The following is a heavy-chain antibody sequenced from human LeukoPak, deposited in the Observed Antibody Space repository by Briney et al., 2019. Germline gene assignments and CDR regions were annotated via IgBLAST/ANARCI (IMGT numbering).Heavy chain of an antibody. CDR2: INHSGST. V-gene: IGHV4-34*01. Sequence: SETLSLTCAVYGGSFSPYYWSWIRQPPGKGLEWIGEINHSGSTNYNPSLKSRVTISADTSKNQFSLKLSSVTAADTAVYYCARGGFYCGGDCYVDYWGQGTLVTVSS. J-gene: IGHJ4*02. CDR1: GGSFSPYY. D-gene: IGHD2-21*02. CDR3: ARGGFYCGGDCYVDY.